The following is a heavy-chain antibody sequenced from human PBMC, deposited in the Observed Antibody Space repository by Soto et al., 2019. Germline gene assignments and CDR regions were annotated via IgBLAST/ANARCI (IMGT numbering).Heavy chain of an antibody. J-gene: IGHJ4*02. Sequence: SETLSLTCAVYGGSFSGYYWSWIRQPPGKGLEWIGEINHSGSTNYNPSLKSRVTISVDTSKNQFSLKLSSVTAADTAVYYCARTGTPLIDYWGQGTLVTVSS. V-gene: IGHV4-34*01. CDR2: INHSGST. CDR1: GGSFSGYY. D-gene: IGHD1-1*01. CDR3: ARTGTPLIDY.